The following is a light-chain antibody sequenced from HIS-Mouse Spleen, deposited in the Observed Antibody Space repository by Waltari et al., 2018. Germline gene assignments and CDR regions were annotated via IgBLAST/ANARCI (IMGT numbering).Light chain of an antibody. CDR3: CSYAGSYTLV. CDR1: RSDVGGYTY. J-gene: IGLJ2*01. Sequence: QSALTQPRSVSGSPGQSVPISCTGPRSDVGGYTYVSWYQQHPGKAPKLMIYDVSKRPSGVPDRFSGSKSGNTASLTISGLQAEDEADYYCCSYAGSYTLVFGGGTKLTVL. CDR2: DVS. V-gene: IGLV2-11*01.